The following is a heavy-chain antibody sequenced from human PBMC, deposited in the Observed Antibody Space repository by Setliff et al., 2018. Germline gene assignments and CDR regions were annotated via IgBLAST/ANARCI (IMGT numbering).Heavy chain of an antibody. CDR3: VTYYVGRGGPGY. CDR2: IDTSGT. D-gene: IGHD2-21*01. Sequence: SETLSLTCTVSGASVTSDHHHWSWIRQPAGKGLEWLGRIDTSGTNYDPSLNGRLTISMDTSQNQFSLKLRSVTAADTALYYCVTYYVGRGGPGYWGQGTLVTVSS. J-gene: IGHJ4*02. V-gene: IGHV4-61*02. CDR1: GASVTSDHHH.